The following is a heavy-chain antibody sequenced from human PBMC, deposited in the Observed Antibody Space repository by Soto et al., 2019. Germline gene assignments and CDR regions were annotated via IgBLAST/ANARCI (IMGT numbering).Heavy chain of an antibody. CDR2: FNPSGLST. CDR1: GSITNHH. J-gene: IGHJ4*02. Sequence: QVHLVQSGAEVKKPGASVNVSCQASGSITNHHMHWVRQAPGQGLEWMGIFNPSGLSTTYAQKFQGRVTITRDTSTSTGYMELSSLTSEDTAVYFCAKVTHRGPIAVAGPLGSWGQGTLVIVSS. CDR3: AKVTHRGPIAVAGPLGS. V-gene: IGHV1-46*01. D-gene: IGHD6-19*01.